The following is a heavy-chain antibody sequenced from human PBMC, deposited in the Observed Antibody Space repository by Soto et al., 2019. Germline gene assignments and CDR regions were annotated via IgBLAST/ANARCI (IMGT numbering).Heavy chain of an antibody. CDR2: IFYSGGT. Sequence: SETLSLTCIVSGGSISSNDFYWSWIRQHPGKGLEWIGYIFYSGGTNHNPSLKSRVTMSVDTSKNQFSLNLSSVTAADTAIYYCATRTYYGDRCMDVWGQGTTVTVS. D-gene: IGHD3-10*01. CDR1: GGSISSNDFY. CDR3: ATRTYYGDRCMDV. V-gene: IGHV4-31*03. J-gene: IGHJ6*02.